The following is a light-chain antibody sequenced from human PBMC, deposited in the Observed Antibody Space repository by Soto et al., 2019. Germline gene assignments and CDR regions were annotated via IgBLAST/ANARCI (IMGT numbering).Light chain of an antibody. Sequence: EIVLTQSPGTLSLSPGERATLSCRASQSVSSNYLAWYQQRPGQAPRLLIYGASSRATGIPDRFSGSGSGTDFTLTISRLEPEDFAVYYCQQYGTTFGQGTKV. J-gene: IGKJ1*01. CDR2: GAS. CDR1: QSVSSNY. CDR3: QQYGTT. V-gene: IGKV3-20*01.